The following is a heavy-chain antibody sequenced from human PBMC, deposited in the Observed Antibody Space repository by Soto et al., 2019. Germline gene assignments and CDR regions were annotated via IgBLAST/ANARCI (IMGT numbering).Heavy chain of an antibody. V-gene: IGHV3-74*01. Sequence: EVQLVESGGGLVQPGGSLRLSCAAAGFTFSSHWMHWVRQAPGKGLVWVSRVNSDGSATFYADSVRGRFTISRDNAKNTLYLQLNSLTADDTAVYYCARGIQYRYGMDVWGQGTTVTVSS. J-gene: IGHJ6*02. CDR2: VNSDGSAT. CDR3: ARGIQYRYGMDV. CDR1: GFTFSSHW. D-gene: IGHD5-18*01.